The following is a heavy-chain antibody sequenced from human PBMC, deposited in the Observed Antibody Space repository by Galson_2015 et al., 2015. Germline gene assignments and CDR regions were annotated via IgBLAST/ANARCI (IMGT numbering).Heavy chain of an antibody. Sequence: SLRLSCAASGFTFSSYAMSWVRQAPGKGLECVSAISSSDSSTYYADSVKGRFTISRDNSKNALYLRMNSLRAEDTAVYYCAKGIGATVTTVDYWGQGTLVTVYS. D-gene: IGHD4-11*01. V-gene: IGHV3-23*01. CDR3: AKGIGATVTTVDY. J-gene: IGHJ4*02. CDR2: ISSSDSST. CDR1: GFTFSSYA.